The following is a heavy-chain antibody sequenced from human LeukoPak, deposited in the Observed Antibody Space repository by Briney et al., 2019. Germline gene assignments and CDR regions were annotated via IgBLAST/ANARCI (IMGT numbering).Heavy chain of an antibody. Sequence: GGSLRLSCTASGFTFSSYTISWVRQAPGKGLEWVSSIGRRGVKTYYTVYADSVKGRFTISRDNSKNTLYLQMNSLRAEDTAVYYCARDSTRYPNDAFDSWGQGTMVTVSS. V-gene: IGHV3-23*01. CDR3: ARDSTRYPNDAFDS. D-gene: IGHD3-16*02. J-gene: IGHJ3*02. CDR2: IGRRGVKT. CDR1: GFTFSSYT.